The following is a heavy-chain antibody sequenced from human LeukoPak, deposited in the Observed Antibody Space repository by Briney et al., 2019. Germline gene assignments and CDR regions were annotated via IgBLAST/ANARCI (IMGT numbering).Heavy chain of an antibody. V-gene: IGHV1-2*02. Sequence: ASVKVSCKASGYTFTGYYIHWVRQAPGQGLEWVGLMNPNSGGTNYAQKFQGRVTMTRDTSISTGFMALNRLRSDVTAVYYCARVGCTSASSYGLGAFDIWGQGTMVTVSS. CDR3: ARVGCTSASSYGLGAFDI. D-gene: IGHD2-2*01. CDR2: MNPNSGGT. J-gene: IGHJ3*02. CDR1: GYTFTGYY.